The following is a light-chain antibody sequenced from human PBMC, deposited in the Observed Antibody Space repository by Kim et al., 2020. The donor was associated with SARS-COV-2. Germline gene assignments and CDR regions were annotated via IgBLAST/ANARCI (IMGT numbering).Light chain of an antibody. CDR3: SSWDRSLSVWV. CDR2: RSG. V-gene: IGLV10-54*01. J-gene: IGLJ3*02. Sequence: QAATPTCSSNIINVGFKGRAWLQQYQVHPPKLLFFRSGTRPSVISQRLSVARSGNTASMTITELRPEDEADYYCSSWDRSLSVWVFGGGTQLTVL. CDR1: IINVGFKG.